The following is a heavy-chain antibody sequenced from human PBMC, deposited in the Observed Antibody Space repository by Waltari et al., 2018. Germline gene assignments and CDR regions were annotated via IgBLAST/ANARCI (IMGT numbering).Heavy chain of an antibody. Sequence: EVQLVESGGGLVPPGGSLILSCAAPGFTFSRYPLSWVRQAPGKGLEWVSAISGSGGSTYYADSVKGRFTISRDNSKNTLYLQMNSLRAEDTAVYYCAKVAYCGGDCDYWGQGTLVTVSS. V-gene: IGHV3-23*04. J-gene: IGHJ4*02. D-gene: IGHD2-21*01. CDR3: AKVAYCGGDCDY. CDR2: ISGSGGST. CDR1: GFTFSRYP.